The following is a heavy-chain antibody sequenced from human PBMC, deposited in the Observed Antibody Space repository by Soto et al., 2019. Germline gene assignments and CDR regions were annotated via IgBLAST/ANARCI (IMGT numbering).Heavy chain of an antibody. V-gene: IGHV4-31*03. CDR1: GGSISSGGYY. CDR2: IYYSGST. J-gene: IGHJ6*02. Sequence: TLSRTGTVSGGSISSGGYYWSWIRQHPGKGLEWIGYIYYSGSTYYNPSLKSRVTISVDKSKNQFSLKLSSVTAADTAVYYCARDRLELSPYHYVYGVDVWGQGTTVTVSS. CDR3: ARDRLELSPYHYVYGVDV. D-gene: IGHD1-7*01.